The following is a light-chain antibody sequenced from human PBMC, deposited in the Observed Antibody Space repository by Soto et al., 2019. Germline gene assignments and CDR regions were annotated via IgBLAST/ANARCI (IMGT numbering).Light chain of an antibody. V-gene: IGKV3-20*01. CDR2: GAS. Sequence: EIVLTQSPGTLSLSPGERATLSCRASQSVRNSYLAWYQQKPDQAPRLLISGASGRAAGIPARFSGSGSGSDFTPTISRPEPEACALYYCQQYGSSPYSFGQRTNLE. CDR1: QSVRNSY. J-gene: IGKJ2*01. CDR3: QQYGSSPYS.